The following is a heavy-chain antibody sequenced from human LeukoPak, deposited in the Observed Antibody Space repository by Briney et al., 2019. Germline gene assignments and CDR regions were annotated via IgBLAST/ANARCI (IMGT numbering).Heavy chain of an antibody. Sequence: PGGSLRLSCAASGFTFSSYAMHWVRQAPGKGLEWVAVISYDGSNKYYADSVKGRFTISRDNSKNTLYLQMNSLRAEDTAVYYCARARSGWYFDYWGQGTLVNVSS. V-gene: IGHV3-30*14. CDR3: ARARSGWYFDY. CDR1: GFTFSSYA. J-gene: IGHJ4*02. CDR2: ISYDGSNK. D-gene: IGHD6-19*01.